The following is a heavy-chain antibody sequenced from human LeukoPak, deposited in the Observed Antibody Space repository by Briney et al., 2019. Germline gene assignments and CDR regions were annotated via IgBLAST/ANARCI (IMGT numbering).Heavy chain of an antibody. CDR2: MNPNSGNT. J-gene: IGHJ5*02. D-gene: IGHD2-2*01. V-gene: IGHV1-8*01. CDR1: GYTFTSYD. CDR3: TRGREWYQLLNNWFDP. Sequence: ASVKVSCKASGYTFTSYDINWVRQATGQGLEWMGWMNPNSGNTGYAQKFRGRVTMTRNTSISTAYMELSSLRSEDTAVYYCTRGREWYQLLNNWFDPWGQGTLVTVSS.